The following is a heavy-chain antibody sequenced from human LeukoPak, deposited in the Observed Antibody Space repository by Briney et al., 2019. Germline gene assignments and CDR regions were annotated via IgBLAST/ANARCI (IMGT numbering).Heavy chain of an antibody. Sequence: PGGSLRLSCAASGFTFSSYGMSWVRQAPGKGLEWVSAISGSGGSTYYADSVKGRFTISRDNSKNTLYLQMNSLRAEDTAVYYCANGEWELLRGGYWGQGTLVTVSS. V-gene: IGHV3-23*01. CDR1: GFTFSSYG. CDR2: ISGSGGST. CDR3: ANGEWELLRGGY. J-gene: IGHJ4*02. D-gene: IGHD1-26*01.